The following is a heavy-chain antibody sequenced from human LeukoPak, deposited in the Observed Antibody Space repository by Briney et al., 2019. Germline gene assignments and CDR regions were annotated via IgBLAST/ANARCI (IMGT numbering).Heavy chain of an antibody. CDR3: ARGRDHAFDI. CDR1: GLAFTTSA. CDR2: ISSSSNAI. Sequence: GGSLRLSCAASGLAFTTSAMNWVRQTPGKGLEWLSFISSSSNAIYYGDSVRGRFTISRDNAKNSLYLQMNSLRAEDTAIYFCARGRDHAFDIWGQGTGVTVSS. J-gene: IGHJ3*02. V-gene: IGHV3-48*01.